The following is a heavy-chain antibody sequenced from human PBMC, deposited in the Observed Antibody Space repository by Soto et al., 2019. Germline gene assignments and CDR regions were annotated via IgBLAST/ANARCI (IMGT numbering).Heavy chain of an antibody. V-gene: IGHV3-33*01. CDR3: ARDASGSYLGYYYYGMDV. CDR2: IWYDGSNK. Sequence: PGGSLRLSCAASGFTFSSYGMHWVRQAPGKGLEWVAVIWYDGSNKYYADSVKGRFTISRDNSKNTLYLQMNSLRAEDTAVYYCARDASGSYLGYYYYGMDVWGQGTTVTVSS. J-gene: IGHJ6*02. D-gene: IGHD1-26*01. CDR1: GFTFSSYG.